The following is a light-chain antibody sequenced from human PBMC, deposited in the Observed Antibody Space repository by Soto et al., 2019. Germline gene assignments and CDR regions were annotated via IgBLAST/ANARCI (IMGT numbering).Light chain of an antibody. Sequence: QLVLTQSPSASASLGASVKLTCTLSSGHSTYAIAWHQQQPDKGPRYLMKVNSDGSQSKGDGVPDRFSGSSSGADRYLTISSLQSEDEAAYYCQTWDIGTWVFGGGTQLTVL. V-gene: IGLV4-69*01. CDR1: SGHSTYA. CDR2: VNSDGSQ. CDR3: QTWDIGTWV. J-gene: IGLJ3*02.